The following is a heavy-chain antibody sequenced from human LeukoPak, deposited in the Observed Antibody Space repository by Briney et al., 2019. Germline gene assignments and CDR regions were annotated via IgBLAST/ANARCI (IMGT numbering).Heavy chain of an antibody. Sequence: SETLSLTCAVYGGSFSGYYWSWIRQPPGKGLEWIGEINHSGSTNYNPSLKSRVTISVDTSKNQFSLKLSSVTAADTAVFYCARGAQYSSSWYSRKLHNGFDPWGQGTLVTVSS. CDR2: INHSGST. J-gene: IGHJ5*02. CDR3: ARGAQYSSSWYSRKLHNGFDP. CDR1: GGSFSGYY. V-gene: IGHV4-34*01. D-gene: IGHD6-13*01.